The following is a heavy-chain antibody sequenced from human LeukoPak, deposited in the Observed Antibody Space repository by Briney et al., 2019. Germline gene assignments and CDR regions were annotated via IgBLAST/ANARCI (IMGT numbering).Heavy chain of an antibody. J-gene: IGHJ4*02. V-gene: IGHV3-48*01. CDR2: ISGRSSTI. Sequence: GGSLRLSCAASAFTFSDYSMNWVRQAPGKGLEWVSYISGRSSTIYYADSVKGRFTISRDNAKSSMYLQMNSLRAKDTAVYYCARDRLKSGSYYFDYWGQGTLVTVSS. D-gene: IGHD1-26*01. CDR3: ARDRLKSGSYYFDY. CDR1: AFTFSDYS.